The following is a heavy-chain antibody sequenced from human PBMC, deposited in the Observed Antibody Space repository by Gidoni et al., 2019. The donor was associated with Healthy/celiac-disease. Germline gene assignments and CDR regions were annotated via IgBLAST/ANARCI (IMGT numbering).Heavy chain of an antibody. CDR3: AREGRGDGYKNPFDY. CDR2: IYHSGST. J-gene: IGHJ4*02. V-gene: IGHV4-38-2*02. D-gene: IGHD5-12*01. CDR1: GYYISGGYY. Sequence: QVQLQESGPGLVKPSETLSLTCAASGYYISGGYYWGWIRQPPGKGLEWIVSIYHSGSTYDNPSLKIRVTISVDTSKNQFSLKLSSVTAADTAVYYCAREGRGDGYKNPFDYWGQGTLVTVSS.